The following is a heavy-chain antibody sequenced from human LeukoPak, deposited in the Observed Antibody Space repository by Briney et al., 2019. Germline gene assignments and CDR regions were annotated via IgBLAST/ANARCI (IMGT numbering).Heavy chain of an antibody. CDR2: ISYDGSNK. J-gene: IGHJ4*02. D-gene: IGHD6-19*01. Sequence: GRSLRLSCAASGFTFSSYAMHWVRQAPGKGLEWVAVISYDGSNKYYAASVKGRFTISRDNSKNTLYLQMNSLRAEDTAVYYCARDLRHSSTDYWGQGNLVTVSS. V-gene: IGHV3-30*04. CDR3: ARDLRHSSTDY. CDR1: GFTFSSYA.